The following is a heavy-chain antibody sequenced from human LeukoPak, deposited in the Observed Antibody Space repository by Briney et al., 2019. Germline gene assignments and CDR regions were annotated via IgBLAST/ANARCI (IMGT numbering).Heavy chain of an antibody. J-gene: IGHJ6*02. CDR1: GYTFTSYG. CDR2: ISAYNGNI. D-gene: IGHD6-19*01. CDR3: ARASIAVAGPGMDV. Sequence: ASVKVSCKASGYTFTSYGISWVRQAPGQGLEWMGWISAYNGNINYAQKLQGRVTMTTDTSTSTAYMELRSLRSDDTAVYYCARASIAVAGPGMDVWGQGTTVTVSS. V-gene: IGHV1-18*01.